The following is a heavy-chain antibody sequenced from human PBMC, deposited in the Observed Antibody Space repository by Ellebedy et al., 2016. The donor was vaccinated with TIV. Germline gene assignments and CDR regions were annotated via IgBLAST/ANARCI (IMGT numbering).Heavy chain of an antibody. CDR2: IIPILGIA. D-gene: IGHD5-18*01. CDR1: GGTFSSYA. CDR3: ARDAGIQLWLWGVPYFDY. Sequence: AASVKVSCKASGGTFSSYAISWVRQAPGQGLEWMGRIIPILGIANYAQKFQGRVTITADKSTSTAYMELSSLRSEDTAVYYCARDAGIQLWLWGVPYFDYWGQGTLVTVSS. V-gene: IGHV1-69*04. J-gene: IGHJ4*02.